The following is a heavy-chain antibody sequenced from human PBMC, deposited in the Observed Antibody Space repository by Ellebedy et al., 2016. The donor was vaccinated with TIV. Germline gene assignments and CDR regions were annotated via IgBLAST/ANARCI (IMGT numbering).Heavy chain of an antibody. CDR3: ATQLWNTEF. V-gene: IGHV3-23*01. CDR2: ISTTDGT. CDR1: ESTFSSYG. Sequence: PGGSLRLSCEASESTFSSYGMSWVRQAPGKGLEWVSSISTTDGTRYADSVKGRFTISRDNPKNTLYLQMNSLRVEDTAVYYCATQLWNTEFWGQGTLVIVSS. D-gene: IGHD5-24*01. J-gene: IGHJ4*02.